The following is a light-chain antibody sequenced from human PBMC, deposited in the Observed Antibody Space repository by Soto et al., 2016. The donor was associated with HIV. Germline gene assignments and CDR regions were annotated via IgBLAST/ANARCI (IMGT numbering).Light chain of an antibody. CDR3: QVWDSSDHYV. J-gene: IGLJ1*01. V-gene: IGLV3-21*03. CDR1: NIGTRS. Sequence: SYVLTQPPSVSVAPGKTARISCGGNNIGTRSVHWYQQKAGQAPALVVYDDSDRPSGIPERFSGSNSGNTATLTISRVEAGDEADYYCQVWDSSDHYVFGTGTKVTVL. CDR2: DDS.